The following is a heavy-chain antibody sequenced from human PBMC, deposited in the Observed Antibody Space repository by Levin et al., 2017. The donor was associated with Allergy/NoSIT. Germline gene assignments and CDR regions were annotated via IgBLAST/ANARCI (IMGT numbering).Heavy chain of an antibody. Sequence: GGSLRLSCAASGFTFSSYGMHWVRQAPGKGLEWVAVISYDGSNKYYGDSVKGRFTISRDNSKNTLYLQMNSLRAEDTAVYYCAKDTRFGAFDPWGQGTLVTVSS. V-gene: IGHV3-30*18. D-gene: IGHD3-10*01. CDR3: AKDTRFGAFDP. CDR2: ISYDGSNK. CDR1: GFTFSSYG. J-gene: IGHJ5*02.